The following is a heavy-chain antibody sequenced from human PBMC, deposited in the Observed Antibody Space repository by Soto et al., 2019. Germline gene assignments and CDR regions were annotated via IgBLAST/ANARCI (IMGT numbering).Heavy chain of an antibody. Sequence: GGSLRLSCAASGFTVSSNYMSWVRQAPGKGLEWVSDINSGSSTYYAHAVKGRFSISSHIAKNTLYLEMNSLRAEDVDVFFCARLGYSSGWYGYFDYWGQGTLVTVSS. D-gene: IGHD6-19*01. V-gene: IGHV3-53*04. CDR3: ARLGYSSGWYGYFDY. CDR2: INSGSST. J-gene: IGHJ4*02. CDR1: GFTVSSNY.